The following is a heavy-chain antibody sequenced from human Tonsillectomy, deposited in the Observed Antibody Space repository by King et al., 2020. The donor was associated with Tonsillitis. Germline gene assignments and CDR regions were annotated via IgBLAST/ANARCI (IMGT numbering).Heavy chain of an antibody. J-gene: IGHJ3*01. CDR3: ARGGPLSNIFDV. V-gene: IGHV1-69*01. D-gene: IGHD3-16*02. CDR1: GGTFSSYA. CDR2: ISPMFGTS. Sequence: VQLVESGTEVKKPGSSVKVSCKASGGTFSSYAISWVRQAPGQGLEWMGGISPMFGTSNYAQKFQGRVTITADESTSTAYMELSSLRSEETAVYYCARGGPLSNIFDVWGQGTMVTVAS.